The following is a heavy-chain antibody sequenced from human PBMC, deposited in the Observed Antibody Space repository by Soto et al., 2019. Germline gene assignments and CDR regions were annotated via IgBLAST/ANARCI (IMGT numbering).Heavy chain of an antibody. J-gene: IGHJ5*02. CDR2: ISYTVRT. CDR1: GGSISSDANF. D-gene: IGHD6-6*01. V-gene: IGHV4-31*03. CDR3: ARGSFSSSSSWFDP. Sequence: PSETLSLTCTVSGGSISSDANFWSWIRQLPGRGLEWIGYISYTVRTYYTPSLNSRLTISLDTSKNLSSLRLSAVTAADTAVYFCARGSFSSSSSWFDPWGQGTLVTVSS.